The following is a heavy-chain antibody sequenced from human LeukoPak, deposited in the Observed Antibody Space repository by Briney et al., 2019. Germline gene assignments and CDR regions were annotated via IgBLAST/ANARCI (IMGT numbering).Heavy chain of an antibody. CDR1: GGSISSYY. D-gene: IGHD3-10*01. CDR2: IYYSGST. CDR3: ARAGGFGELELVFDP. J-gene: IGHJ5*02. V-gene: IGHV4-59*01. Sequence: SETLSLTCTVSGGSISSYYWSWIRQPSGKGLEWIGYIYYSGSTNYNPSLKSRVTISVDTSKNQFSLKLSSVTAADTAVYYCARAGGFGELELVFDPWGQGTLVTVSS.